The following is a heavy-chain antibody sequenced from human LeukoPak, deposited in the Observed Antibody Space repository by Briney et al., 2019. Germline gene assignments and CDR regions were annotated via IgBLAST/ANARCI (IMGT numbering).Heavy chain of an antibody. CDR3: ARHTSGVRGLTPRVDS. CDR1: GYRFTNYW. Sequence: GESLKISCKGSGYRFTNYWIAWVRQMPGKGLEWMGIIYPDDSDTRYSPSFQGQVTISADRSISTAYLQWSSLKASDTAMYYCARHTSGVRGLTPRVDSWGQGTPVTVSS. V-gene: IGHV5-51*01. D-gene: IGHD3-10*01. J-gene: IGHJ5*01. CDR2: IYPDDSDT.